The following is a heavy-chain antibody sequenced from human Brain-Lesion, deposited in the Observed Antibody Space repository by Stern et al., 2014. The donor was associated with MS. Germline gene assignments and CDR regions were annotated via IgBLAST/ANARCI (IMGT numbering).Heavy chain of an antibody. V-gene: IGHV4-61*02. Sequence: VPLVESGPGLVKPSQTLSLTCTVSGGSISRGSDYWSWIRQPVGKGLEWIGRIHPSGSAFYPPSLKSRVTISTDTSMNQFSLELNSATAADTAIYYCASGYRIFDYWGQGILVTVSS. D-gene: IGHD5-18*01. CDR3: ASGYRIFDY. CDR1: GGSISRGSDY. CDR2: IHPSGSA. J-gene: IGHJ4*02.